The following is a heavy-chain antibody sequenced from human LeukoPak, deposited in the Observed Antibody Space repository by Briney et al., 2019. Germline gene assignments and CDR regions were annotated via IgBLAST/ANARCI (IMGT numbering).Heavy chain of an antibody. CDR2: IFYSGST. J-gene: IGHJ4*02. Sequence: TSETLSLTCTVSGGSISSYYWSWIRQPPGKGLEWIGYIFYSGSTNYNPSLKSRVSISVDTSKNQFSLKLSSVTAADTAVYYCARGPGPGISGKIDYWGQGTLVTVSS. CDR1: GGSISSYY. V-gene: IGHV4-59*01. D-gene: IGHD6-19*01. CDR3: ARGPGPGISGKIDY.